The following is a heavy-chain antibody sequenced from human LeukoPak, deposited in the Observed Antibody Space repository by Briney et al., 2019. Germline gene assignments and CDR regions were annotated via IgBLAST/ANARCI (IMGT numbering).Heavy chain of an antibody. J-gene: IGHJ4*02. CDR2: IYYSGST. D-gene: IGHD6-13*01. CDR3: ARHKGSSWSYYFDY. CDR1: GGSISSYY. V-gene: IGHV4-59*08. Sequence: SETLSLTCTVSGGSISSYYRSWIRQPPGKGLEWIGYIYYSGSTNYNPSLKSRVTISVDTSKNQFSLKLSSVTAADTAVYYCARHKGSSWSYYFDYWGQGTLVTVSS.